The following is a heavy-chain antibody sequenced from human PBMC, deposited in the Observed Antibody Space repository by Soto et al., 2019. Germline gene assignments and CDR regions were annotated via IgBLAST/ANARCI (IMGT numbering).Heavy chain of an antibody. CDR3: GRDYDDFANYTFYYGMSV. J-gene: IGHJ6*02. V-gene: IGHV3-33*05. Sequence: QVQVVESGGGEVQPGTSLKLSCVTSGFTFSNYGFHWVRQAPGKGLEWVAMISFDGSNIQYADSVKGRFTISRDPSKNTLYLQMTSLRVEDAAVYYCGRDYDDFANYTFYYGMSVWGQGTTVTVTS. CDR1: GFTFSNYG. CDR2: ISFDGSNI. D-gene: IGHD4-4*01.